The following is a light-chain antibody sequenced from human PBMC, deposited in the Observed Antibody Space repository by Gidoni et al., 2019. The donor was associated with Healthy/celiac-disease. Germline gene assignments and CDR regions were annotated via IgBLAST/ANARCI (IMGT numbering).Light chain of an antibody. CDR3: QQYNSYSPKLT. V-gene: IGKV1-5*01. CDR2: DAS. CDR1: LSISIW. Sequence: DMQMTQSPSPLSASVGDRVTITCRASLSISIWLDWYQQKQGKAPTLLIYDASGLESGAPSRLSGSGSGTEFTLTISSLQPDDFATYSCQQYNSYSPKLTFGEGTKVEIK. J-gene: IGKJ4*01.